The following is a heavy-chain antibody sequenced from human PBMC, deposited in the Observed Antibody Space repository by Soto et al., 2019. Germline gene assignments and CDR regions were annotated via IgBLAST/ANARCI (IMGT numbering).Heavy chain of an antibody. J-gene: IGHJ5*02. CDR2: IIPIFDSS. D-gene: IGHD3-10*01. CDR3: DRGGSAWLSDNWFDP. V-gene: IGHV1-69*12. Sequence: VQLVQSGAEVKKPGSSVKVSCKASGGTFSSYAISWVRQAPGQGLEWMGGIIPIFDSSNYAQKFQGRVTITADESTSTAYMELSSLRSEDTAVYYCDRGGSAWLSDNWFDPWGQGTLVTVSS. CDR1: GGTFSSYA.